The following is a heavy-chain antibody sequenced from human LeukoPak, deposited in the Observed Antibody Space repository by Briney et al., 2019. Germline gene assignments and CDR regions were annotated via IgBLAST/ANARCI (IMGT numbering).Heavy chain of an antibody. D-gene: IGHD6-19*01. CDR1: GYTFTGYY. CDR3: ASSYSSGWFQPTYYYYYGMDV. Sequence: ASVNVSCKASGYTFTGYYMHWVRQAPGQGLEWMGRINPNSGGTNYAQKFQGRVTMTRDTSISTAYMELSRLRSDDTAVYYCASSYSSGWFQPTYYYYYGMDVWGQGTTVTVSS. V-gene: IGHV1-2*06. J-gene: IGHJ6*02. CDR2: INPNSGGT.